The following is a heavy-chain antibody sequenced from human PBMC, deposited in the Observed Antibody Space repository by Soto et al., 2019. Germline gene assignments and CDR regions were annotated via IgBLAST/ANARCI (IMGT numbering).Heavy chain of an antibody. CDR1: SGCITRGSCY. CDR3: ASVNILTGYYPVH. D-gene: IGHD3-9*01. J-gene: IGHJ4*02. CDR2: IYYSGST. Sequence: SETRSLTCPVASGCITRGSCYWCRIRQPPGKGREWIGSIYYSGSTYYNPSLKRRVTISVDTSKNQFSLKLSSVTAADTAVYYCASVNILTGYYPVHWGQGTLVTVSS. V-gene: IGHV4-39*01.